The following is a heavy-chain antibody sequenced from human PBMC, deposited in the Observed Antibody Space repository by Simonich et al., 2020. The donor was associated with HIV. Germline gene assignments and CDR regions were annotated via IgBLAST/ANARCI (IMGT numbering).Heavy chain of an antibody. Sequence: QVHLQQWGAGLLKPSETLSLTCAVYGGSFSGSYWSWIRQPPGKGLEWIGEIDHSESTSYNPSLKSRVTMSVDTSKNQFSLKLTSVTAADTAVYYCARRSGYALDYWGQGTLVTVSS. CDR1: GGSFSGSY. D-gene: IGHD5-12*01. CDR2: IDHSEST. CDR3: ARRSGYALDY. V-gene: IGHV4-34*01. J-gene: IGHJ4*02.